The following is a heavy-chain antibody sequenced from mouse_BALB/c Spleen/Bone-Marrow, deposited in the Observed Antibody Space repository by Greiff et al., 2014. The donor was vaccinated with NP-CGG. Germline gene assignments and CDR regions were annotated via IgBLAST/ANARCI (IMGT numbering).Heavy chain of an antibody. CDR3: ARGYYGNAFTY. Sequence: VQLQQSGPGLVKPSQSLSLTCTVTGYSITSDYAWNWIRQFPGNQLEWMGYITYSGTTNYNPSLKSRVSITRDTSKNQFFLQLNSVTAEDAATFYCARGYYGNAFTYWGQGTLVTVSA. CDR2: ITYSGTT. CDR1: GYSITSDYA. D-gene: IGHD2-1*01. J-gene: IGHJ3*01. V-gene: IGHV3-2*02.